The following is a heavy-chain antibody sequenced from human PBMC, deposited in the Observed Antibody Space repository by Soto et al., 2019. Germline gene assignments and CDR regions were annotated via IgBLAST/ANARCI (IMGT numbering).Heavy chain of an antibody. V-gene: IGHV1-8*01. CDR2: MNPNSGNT. D-gene: IGHD3-9*01. Sequence: ASVKVSCKASGYTFTSYDINWVRQATGQGLEWMGWMNPNSGNTGYAQKFQGRVTMTRNTSISTAYMVLSRLRSEDTAVYYCARGSSTYYDILTGYLSDEAFDIWGQGTMVTVSS. CDR3: ARGSSTYYDILTGYLSDEAFDI. CDR1: GYTFTSYD. J-gene: IGHJ3*02.